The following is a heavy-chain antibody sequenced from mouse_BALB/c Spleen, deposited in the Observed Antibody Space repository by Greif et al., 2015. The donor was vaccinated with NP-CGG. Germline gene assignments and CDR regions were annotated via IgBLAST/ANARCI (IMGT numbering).Heavy chain of an antibody. CDR2: IYPGDGDT. D-gene: IGHD1-2*01. J-gene: IGHJ2*01. CDR1: GYAFSSYW. CDR3: ASHYYGHYFDY. V-gene: IGHV1-80*01. Sequence: QVQLQQSGAELVRPGSSVKISCKASGYAFSSYWMNWVKQRPGQGLEWIGQIYPGDGDTNYNGKFKGKATLAADKSSSTAYMQLSSLTSEDSAVYFCASHYYGHYFDYWGQGTTLTVSS.